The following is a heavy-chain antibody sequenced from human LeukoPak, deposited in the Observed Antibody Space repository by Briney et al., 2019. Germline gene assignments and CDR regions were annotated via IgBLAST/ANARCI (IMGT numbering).Heavy chain of an antibody. CDR2: MSGSAGTT. CDR3: AENSGSGSYSQLDY. V-gene: IGHV3-23*01. Sequence: GGSLRLSCAASGFTFSNYAMSWVRQAPGKGLEWVSSMSGSAGTTYYADSVKGRFTISRDNSKNTLYLQVNSLRAEDTAVYYCAENSGSGSYSQLDYWGQGNLVTVSS. CDR1: GFTFSNYA. D-gene: IGHD3-10*01. J-gene: IGHJ4*02.